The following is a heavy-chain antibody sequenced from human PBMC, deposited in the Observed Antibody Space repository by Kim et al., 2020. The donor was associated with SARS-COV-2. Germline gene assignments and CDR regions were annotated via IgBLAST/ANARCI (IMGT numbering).Heavy chain of an antibody. CDR1: GGSISSSSYY. V-gene: IGHV4-39*01. J-gene: IGHJ4*02. CDR2: IYYSGST. CDR3: ATWLAGGADY. D-gene: IGHD6-19*01. Sequence: SETLSLTCTVSGGSISSSSYYWGWIRQPPGKGLEWIGSIYYSGSTYYNPSLKSRVTISVDTSKNQFSLKLSSVTAADTAVYYCATWLAGGADYWGQGTLVTVSS.